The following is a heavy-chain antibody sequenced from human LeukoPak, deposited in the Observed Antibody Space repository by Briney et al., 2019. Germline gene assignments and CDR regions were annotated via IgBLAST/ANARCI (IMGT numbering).Heavy chain of an antibody. V-gene: IGHV3-23*01. CDR1: GFTFSSYA. CDR2: ISGSGSCT. CDR3: AKDLPRTYYDSSGYSFDH. J-gene: IGHJ4*02. D-gene: IGHD3-22*01. Sequence: GGSLRLSCAASGFTFSSYAMSWVRQAPGKGLEWVSAISGSGSCTYYADSVKGRFTISRDNSKNTLYLQMNSLRAEDTALYYCAKDLPRTYYDSSGYSFDHWGQGTLVTVSS.